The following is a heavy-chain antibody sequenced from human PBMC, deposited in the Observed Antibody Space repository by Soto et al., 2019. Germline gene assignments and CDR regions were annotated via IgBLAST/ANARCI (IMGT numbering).Heavy chain of an antibody. CDR1: GFTFSSFY. CDR3: TRGADGFDY. Sequence: GVSLRLSFAASGFTFSSFYMHWVRQVIGKGLEWVSGIGKAGDTYYAGSVKGRFTISRENAKNSLYLQMNSLRAGDTAVYYCTRGADGFDYWGQGTLVTVSS. J-gene: IGHJ4*02. D-gene: IGHD6-13*01. V-gene: IGHV3-13*04. CDR2: IGKAGDT.